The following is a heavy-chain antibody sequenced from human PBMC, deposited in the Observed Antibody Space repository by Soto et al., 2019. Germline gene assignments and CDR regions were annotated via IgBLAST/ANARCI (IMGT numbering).Heavy chain of an antibody. V-gene: IGHV3-73*01. CDR2: IRSKANSYAT. CDR3: TRHVSANGFDY. D-gene: IGHD6-25*01. Sequence: EVQLEESGGGLVQPGGSLKLSCAASGFTFSGSAMHWVRQASGKGLEWVGRIRSKANSYATAYAASVTGRFTISRDDSKNTAYLQMNSLKTEDTFVYYCTRHVSANGFDYWGQGTLVTVSS. J-gene: IGHJ4*02. CDR1: GFTFSGSA.